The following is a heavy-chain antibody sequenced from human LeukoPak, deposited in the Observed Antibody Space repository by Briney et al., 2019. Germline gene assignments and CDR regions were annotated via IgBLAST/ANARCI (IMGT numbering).Heavy chain of an antibody. CDR3: ARDTKKADSSGYYPDAFDI. D-gene: IGHD3-22*01. J-gene: IGHJ3*02. V-gene: IGHV3-48*04. CDR2: ISSSGSTI. Sequence: GGSLRLSCAASGFTFSSYGMHWVRQAPGKGLEWVSYISSSGSTIYYADSVKGRFTISRDSAKNSLYLRMNSLRAEDTAVYYCARDTKKADSSGYYPDAFDIWGRGTMVTVSS. CDR1: GFTFSSYG.